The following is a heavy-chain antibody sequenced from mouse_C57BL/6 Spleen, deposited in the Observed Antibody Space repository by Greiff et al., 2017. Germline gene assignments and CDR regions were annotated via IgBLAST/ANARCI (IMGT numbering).Heavy chain of an antibody. V-gene: IGHV1-50*01. D-gene: IGHD1-1*01. Sequence: VQLQQPGAELVKPGASVKLSCKASGYTFTSYWMQWVKQRPGQGLEWIGEIDPSDSYTNYNQKFKGKATLTVDTSSSTAYMQRSSLTSEDSAVYYCARGYYGSSLRCAYWGQGTLVTVSA. J-gene: IGHJ3*01. CDR2: IDPSDSYT. CDR1: GYTFTSYW. CDR3: ARGYYGSSLRCAY.